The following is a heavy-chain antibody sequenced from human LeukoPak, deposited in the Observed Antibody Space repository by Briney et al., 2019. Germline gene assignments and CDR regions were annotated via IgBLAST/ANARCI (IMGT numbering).Heavy chain of an antibody. V-gene: IGHV4-59*08. D-gene: IGHD3-16*01. CDR2: THYSGST. J-gene: IGHJ3*02. Sequence: SETLSLTCSVSGDSISSYYWNWIRQPPGKPLEWIGYTHYSGSTSYNPSLKSRVTAIVDTSRNQFSLRLTSVTAADTAVYYCARWGSTVRAFDIWGQGTMVTVSS. CDR3: ARWGSTVRAFDI. CDR1: GDSISSYY.